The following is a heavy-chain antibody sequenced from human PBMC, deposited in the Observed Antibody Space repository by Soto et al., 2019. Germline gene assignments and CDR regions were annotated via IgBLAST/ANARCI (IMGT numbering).Heavy chain of an antibody. CDR3: ARTMTTSGWFDP. V-gene: IGHV4-30-2*01. D-gene: IGHD4-17*01. CDR1: GGAISSGGYS. CDR2: IYHSGGI. J-gene: IGHJ5*02. Sequence: SETLSLTCEVSGGAISSGGYSWSWIRQPPGKGLEWIGYIYHSGGIYYNPSLRGRVTMLIDRTKKQFSLKLSSVTAADTAVYFCARTMTTSGWFDPWGQGTLVTVSS.